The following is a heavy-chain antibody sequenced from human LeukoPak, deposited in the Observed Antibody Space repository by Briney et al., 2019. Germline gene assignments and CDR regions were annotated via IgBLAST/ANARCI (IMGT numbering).Heavy chain of an antibody. CDR1: GYTFTSYG. CDR2: ISAYNGNT. Sequence: ASVKFSCKASGYTFTSYGISWVRQAPGQGLEWMGWISAYNGNTNYAQELQGRVTMTTDTSTSTAYMELRSLRSDDTAVYYCARDDQIRTDLDYWGQGTLVTVSS. V-gene: IGHV1-18*01. CDR3: ARDDQIRTDLDY. J-gene: IGHJ4*02. D-gene: IGHD1-14*01.